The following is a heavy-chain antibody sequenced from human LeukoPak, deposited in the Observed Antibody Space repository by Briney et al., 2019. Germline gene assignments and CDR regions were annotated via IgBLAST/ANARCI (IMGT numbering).Heavy chain of an antibody. CDR1: GFNFGSYA. D-gene: IGHD4-17*01. Sequence: GGSLRLSCVASGFNFGSYALYWVRQAPGKGLEYVSAISSNGRDTYYAHSVKGRFTISRDNSQNTLYLQMGSVRDEDMAVYYCARGPYGDPTHYFDYWGQGNLVTVSS. J-gene: IGHJ4*02. V-gene: IGHV3-64*01. CDR3: ARGPYGDPTHYFDY. CDR2: ISSNGRDT.